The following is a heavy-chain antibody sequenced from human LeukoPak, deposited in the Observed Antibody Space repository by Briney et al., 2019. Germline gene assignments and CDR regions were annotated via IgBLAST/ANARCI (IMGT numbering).Heavy chain of an antibody. Sequence: PGGSLRLSCAASGFTFSSYAIHWVRQAPGKGLEWVAVISYDGSNKYYADSVKGRCTISRDNSNNTLYLQMNSLRPEDAAVYYCARDPQQQLVFDYWGQGTLVTVSS. CDR2: ISYDGSNK. D-gene: IGHD6-13*01. CDR3: ARDPQQQLVFDY. CDR1: GFTFSSYA. J-gene: IGHJ4*02. V-gene: IGHV3-30-3*01.